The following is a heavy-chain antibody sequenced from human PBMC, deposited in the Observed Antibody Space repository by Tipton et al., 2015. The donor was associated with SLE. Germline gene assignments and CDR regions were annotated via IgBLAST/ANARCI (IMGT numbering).Heavy chain of an antibody. CDR1: GITFVTHG. J-gene: IGHJ6*02. CDR2: ISGSGANT. D-gene: IGHD3-3*01. Sequence: SLRLSCAASGITFVTHGMTWVRQAPGKGLEWVSGISGSGANTFYADSVKGRFTISRDNSQQILFLQMNSLRAEDTAVYYCARDRLYYDFWSGYGSENYYNYYGMDVWGQGTTVTVSS. V-gene: IGHV3-23*01. CDR3: ARDRLYYDFWSGYGSENYYNYYGMDV.